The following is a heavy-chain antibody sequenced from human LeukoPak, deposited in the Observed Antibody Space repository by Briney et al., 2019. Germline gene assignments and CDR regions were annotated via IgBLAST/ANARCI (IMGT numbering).Heavy chain of an antibody. V-gene: IGHV3-23*01. J-gene: IGHJ4*02. D-gene: IGHD3-9*01. CDR3: AKDPYDILTGYPPPDY. CDR2: ISGSGGST. Sequence: GGSLRLSCAASGFTFSSYAMSWVRQAPGKGLEWVSAISGSGGSTYYADSVKGRFTISRDNSKNTLYLQMNSLRAEDTAVYYCAKDPYDILTGYPPPDYWGQGTLVTVSS. CDR1: GFTFSSYA.